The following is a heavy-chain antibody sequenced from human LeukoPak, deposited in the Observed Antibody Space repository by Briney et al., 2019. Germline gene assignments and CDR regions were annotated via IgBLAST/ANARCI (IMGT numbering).Heavy chain of an antibody. CDR1: GGSVSSGSYY. V-gene: IGHV4-61*01. CDR2: IYYSGST. J-gene: IGHJ4*02. Sequence: SETLSLTCTVSGGSVSSGSYYWSWIRQPPGKGLEWIGYIYYSGSTNYNPSLKSRVTISVDTSKNQFSQRLSSVTAADTAVYYCARADYYDSSGYNPLTPYYFDYWSQGTLVTVYS. D-gene: IGHD3-22*01. CDR3: ARADYYDSSGYNPLTPYYFDY.